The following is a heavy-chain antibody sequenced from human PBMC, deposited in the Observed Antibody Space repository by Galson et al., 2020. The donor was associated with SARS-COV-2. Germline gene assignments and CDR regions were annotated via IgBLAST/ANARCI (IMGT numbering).Heavy chain of an antibody. CDR3: ARVGDSDGSNWFDP. D-gene: IGHD3-22*01. CDR2: INTNTGNP. CDR1: GYIFTTFG. Sequence: ASVKVSCKASGYIFTTFGINWVRQAPGQGLKWMGWINTNTGNPTYAQGFTGRFVFSLDTSVSTAYLQMSSLKAEDTAIYYCARVGDSDGSNWFDPWGQGTLVTVSS. J-gene: IGHJ5*02. V-gene: IGHV7-4-1*02.